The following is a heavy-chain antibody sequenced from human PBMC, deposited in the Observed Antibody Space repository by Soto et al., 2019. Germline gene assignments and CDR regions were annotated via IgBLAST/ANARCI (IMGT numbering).Heavy chain of an antibody. V-gene: IGHV1-18*01. Sequence: AASVKVSCKASVYIFTDQDMHWVGPAPGQGLGWMGWINPDNGNTNYAQHLQGRVSLTTDTSKSTAYMDLRSLRSDDTAVYYCARDQGITTFGVYSMYYYGMDVWGQGTTVTVSS. CDR2: INPDNGNT. J-gene: IGHJ6*02. CDR3: ARDQGITTFGVYSMYYYGMDV. D-gene: IGHD3-3*01. CDR1: VYIFTDQD.